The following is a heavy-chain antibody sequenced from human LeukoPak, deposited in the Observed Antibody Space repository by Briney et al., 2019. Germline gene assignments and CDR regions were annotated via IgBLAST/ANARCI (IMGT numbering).Heavy chain of an antibody. D-gene: IGHD3-22*01. CDR2: MNPNSGGA. CDR3: ARGYYDSSGYYSGFDY. CDR1: GYTFTGYY. Sequence: GASVKVSCKASGYTFTGYYMHWVRQAPGQGLEWMGWMNPNSGGANYAQKFQGRVTMTRDTSISTVYMELSSLRSEDTAVYYCARGYYDSSGYYSGFDYWGQGTLVTVSS. J-gene: IGHJ4*02. V-gene: IGHV1-2*02.